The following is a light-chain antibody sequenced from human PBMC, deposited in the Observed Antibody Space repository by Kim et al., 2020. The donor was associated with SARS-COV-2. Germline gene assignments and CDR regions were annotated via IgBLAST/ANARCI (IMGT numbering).Light chain of an antibody. CDR1: QSVTSSF. J-gene: IGKJ1*01. CDR3: QQYGGSHGT. CDR2: GAS. Sequence: EIVLTQSPGTLSLSPGERATLSCRASQSVTSSFLAWYQQKPGQAPRLLIYGASSRATGIPDRFSGSGSGTDFTLTISRLEPEDFAVYYCQQYGGSHGTFGQGTKVDIK. V-gene: IGKV3-20*01.